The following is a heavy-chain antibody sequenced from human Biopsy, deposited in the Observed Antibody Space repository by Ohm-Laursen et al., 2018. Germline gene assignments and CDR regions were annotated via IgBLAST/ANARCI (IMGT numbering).Heavy chain of an antibody. CDR1: GVSTSSYF. CDR2: IYPGGST. J-gene: IGHJ3*02. CDR3: ARWTPEYDSSRYYLDAFDI. D-gene: IGHD3-22*01. V-gene: IGHV4-4*07. Sequence: SETLSLTCPVSGVSTSSYFWSWIRQPAGKGLEWIGRIYPGGSTNYNPSLKSRVTLSMDTSKRQFSLKLSFVTAADTAVYYCARWTPEYDSSRYYLDAFDIWGQGTKVTVSS.